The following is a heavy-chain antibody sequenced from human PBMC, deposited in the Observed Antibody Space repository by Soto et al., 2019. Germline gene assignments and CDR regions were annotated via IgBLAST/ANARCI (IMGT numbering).Heavy chain of an antibody. J-gene: IGHJ5*01. Sequence: QAQLVQSGAEVKKPGASVKVSCKFSGYNFINYGMTWVRQAPGQGLEWMGWISGSNGATKYAQRFQARLTLTTDTSTNNAYMELRSLRLDDTAVYYCARDSKWLIINGNWFDSWGQGTLVTVSS. CDR2: ISGSNGAT. D-gene: IGHD5-12*01. CDR3: ARDSKWLIINGNWFDS. CDR1: GYNFINYG. V-gene: IGHV1-18*04.